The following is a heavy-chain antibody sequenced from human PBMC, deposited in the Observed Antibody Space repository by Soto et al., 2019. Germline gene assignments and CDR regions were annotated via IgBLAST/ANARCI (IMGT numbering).Heavy chain of an antibody. J-gene: IGHJ5*02. Sequence: GASVSSGDYYWSWIRQPPGKGLEWIGYISHSGSTYSNPSLRSRLAMSLDTSNNQFSLQLGSVTAADTAVYFCARDRVAVAVGDAWGPGTLFTVSS. CDR1: GASVSSGDYY. V-gene: IGHV4-30-4*01. CDR3: ARDRVAVAVGDA. CDR2: ISHSGST. D-gene: IGHD2-15*01.